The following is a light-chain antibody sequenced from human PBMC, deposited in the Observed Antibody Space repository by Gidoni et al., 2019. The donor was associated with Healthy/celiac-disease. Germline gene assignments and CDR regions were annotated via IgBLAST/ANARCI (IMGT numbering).Light chain of an antibody. V-gene: IGKV3-15*01. CDR3: QQYNNWPWG. J-gene: IGKJ1*01. Sequence: EIVMTQSPATLSVSPGERATLSCRASQSVSSNFAWYQQKPGQAPRLLIYGASTRATGIPARFSGSGSGTEFTLNISSLESEDFAVYYCQQYNNWPWGFGQGTKVEIK. CDR2: GAS. CDR1: QSVSSN.